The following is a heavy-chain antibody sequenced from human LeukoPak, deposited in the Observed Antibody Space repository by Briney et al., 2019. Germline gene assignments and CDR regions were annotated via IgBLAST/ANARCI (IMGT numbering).Heavy chain of an antibody. CDR1: GITFSDYY. Sequence: GGSLRLSCAASGITFSDYYMSWIRQAPGKGLEWVSYISSSGSTIYYADSVRGRFTISRDNAKNSLYLQMNSLRAEDTAVYYCARYCSGGSCYSRGSFDYWGQGTLVTVSS. J-gene: IGHJ4*02. CDR3: ARYCSGGSCYSRGSFDY. V-gene: IGHV3-11*01. D-gene: IGHD2-15*01. CDR2: ISSSGSTI.